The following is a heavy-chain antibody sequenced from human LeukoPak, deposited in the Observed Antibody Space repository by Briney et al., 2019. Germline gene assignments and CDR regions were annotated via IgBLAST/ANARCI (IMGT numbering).Heavy chain of an antibody. Sequence: ASVKVSCKASGYTFTSYYMHWVRQAPGQGLEWMGIINPSGGSTSYAQKFQGRVTMTRDTSTSTVYMELSSLRSEDTAVYYCARDPTPASKYSSSWYVNWFDPWGQGTLVTVSS. CDR2: INPSGGST. J-gene: IGHJ5*02. CDR3: ARDPTPASKYSSSWYVNWFDP. CDR1: GYTFTSYY. D-gene: IGHD6-13*01. V-gene: IGHV1-46*01.